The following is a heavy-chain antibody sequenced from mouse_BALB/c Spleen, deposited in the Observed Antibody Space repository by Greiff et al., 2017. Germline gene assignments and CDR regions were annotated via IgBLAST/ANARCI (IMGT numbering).Heavy chain of an antibody. CDR1: GYAFTNYL. Sequence: QVQLQQSGAELVRPGTSVKVSCKASGYAFTNYLIEWVKQRPGQGLEWIGVINPGSGGTNYNEKFKGKATLTADKSSSTAYMQLSSLTSDDSAVYFCARSYDGYLCYWGQGTTLTVSS. CDR2: INPGSGGT. CDR3: ARSYDGYLCY. V-gene: IGHV1-54*01. D-gene: IGHD2-3*01. J-gene: IGHJ2*01.